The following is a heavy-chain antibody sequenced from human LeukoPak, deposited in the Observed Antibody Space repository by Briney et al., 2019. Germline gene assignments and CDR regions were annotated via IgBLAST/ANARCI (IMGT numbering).Heavy chain of an antibody. CDR1: GFTFSSYA. CDR2: ISGSGGST. Sequence: PGGSLRLSCAASGFTFSSYAMSWVRQAPGKGLEWVSAISGSGGSTYYAGSVKGRFTISRDNSKNTLYLQMNSLRAEDTAAYYCAKANDIVVVVAPFDYWGQGTLVTVSS. D-gene: IGHD2-15*01. CDR3: AKANDIVVVVAPFDY. J-gene: IGHJ4*02. V-gene: IGHV3-23*01.